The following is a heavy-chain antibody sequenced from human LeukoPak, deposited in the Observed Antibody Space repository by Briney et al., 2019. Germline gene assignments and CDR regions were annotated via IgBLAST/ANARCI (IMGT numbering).Heavy chain of an antibody. CDR3: AELGITMIGGV. CDR1: GFTFSNYA. J-gene: IGHJ6*04. CDR2: ISGTSDNT. Sequence: PGGSLRLSCAASGFTFSNYAMTWVRQAPGKGLEWVSAISGTSDNTYYADSVRGRFTISRDNSKNTLYLQVNSLRAEDTAVYYCAELGITMIGGVWGKGTTVTISS. D-gene: IGHD3-10*02. V-gene: IGHV3-23*01.